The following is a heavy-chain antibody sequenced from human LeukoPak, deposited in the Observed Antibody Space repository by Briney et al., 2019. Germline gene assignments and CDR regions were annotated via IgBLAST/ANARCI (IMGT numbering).Heavy chain of an antibody. D-gene: IGHD3-3*01. V-gene: IGHV1-2*02. CDR3: ARAPTIFGVVTRYYYYYGMDV. CDR2: INPNSGGP. Sequence: ASVKVSCKASGYTFTDYYIHWVRLAPGQGLEWMGWINPNSGGPNYAQKFQGRVTMTRDTSISTAYMDLSRLRSDDTAVYYCARAPTIFGVVTRYYYYYGMDVWGQGTTVTVSS. CDR1: GYTFTDYY. J-gene: IGHJ6*02.